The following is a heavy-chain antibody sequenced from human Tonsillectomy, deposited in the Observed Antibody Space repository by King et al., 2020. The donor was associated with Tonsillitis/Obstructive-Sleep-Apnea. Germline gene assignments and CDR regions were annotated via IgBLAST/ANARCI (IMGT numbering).Heavy chain of an antibody. J-gene: IGHJ4*02. CDR2: ITSGSSTI. CDR3: ARGGHGNYWYFDS. Sequence: VQSGGGLVQPGGSLRLSCAASGFNFGSYEMDWVRQAPGKGLEWISYITSGSSTIYYADSAKGRFTISRDNAKNSLYLQMNSLSAEDTAVYYCARGGHGNYWYFDSWGQGTLVTVSS. D-gene: IGHD3-3*01. V-gene: IGHV3-48*03. CDR1: GFNFGSYE.